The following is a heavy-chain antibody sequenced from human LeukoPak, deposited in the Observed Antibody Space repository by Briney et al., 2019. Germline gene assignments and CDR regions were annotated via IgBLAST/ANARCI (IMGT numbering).Heavy chain of an antibody. CDR1: GGSISSSSYY. Sequence: SETLSLTCTVSGGSISSSSYYWGWIRQPPGKGLEWIGSIYYSGSTYYNPSLKSRVTISVDTSKNQFSLKLSSVTAADTAVYYCARGSGYPYWYFDLWGRGTLVTVSS. J-gene: IGHJ2*01. CDR3: ARGSGYPYWYFDL. CDR2: IYYSGST. D-gene: IGHD3-22*01. V-gene: IGHV4-39*07.